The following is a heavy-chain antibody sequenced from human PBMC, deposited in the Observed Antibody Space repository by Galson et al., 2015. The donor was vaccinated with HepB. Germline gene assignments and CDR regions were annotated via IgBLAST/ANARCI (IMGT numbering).Heavy chain of an antibody. CDR1: GFTFSSYG. J-gene: IGHJ4*02. Sequence: SLRLSCAASGFTFSSYGMHWVRQAPGKGLEWVAVISYDGSNKYYADSVKGRFTISRDNSKNTLYLETNSLRAEDTAVYYCAKDEWWSVRGIDYWGQGTLVTVSS. D-gene: IGHD2-15*01. CDR2: ISYDGSNK. V-gene: IGHV3-30*18. CDR3: AKDEWWSVRGIDY.